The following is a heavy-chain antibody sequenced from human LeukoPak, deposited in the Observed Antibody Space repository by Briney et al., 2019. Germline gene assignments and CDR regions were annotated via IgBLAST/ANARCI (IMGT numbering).Heavy chain of an antibody. Sequence: GGSLRLSCAASEFSVGSNYMTWVRQAPGKGLEWVSLIYSGGSTYYADSVKGRFTISRDNSKNTLYLQMNSLRAEDTAVYYCAKDRGIISDYWGQGILVTVSS. CDR3: AKDRGIISDY. CDR2: IYSGGST. CDR1: EFSVGSNY. D-gene: IGHD3-10*01. J-gene: IGHJ4*02. V-gene: IGHV3-66*01.